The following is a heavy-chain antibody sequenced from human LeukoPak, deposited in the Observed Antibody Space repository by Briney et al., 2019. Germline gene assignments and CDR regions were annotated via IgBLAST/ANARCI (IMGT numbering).Heavy chain of an antibody. D-gene: IGHD3-22*01. V-gene: IGHV3-7*01. CDR1: GFTFSSYW. CDR2: IKQDGSEK. Sequence: PGGSLRLSCAASGFTFSSYWMSWVRQARGKGLEWVANIKQDGSEKYYVDSVKGRFTISRDNAKNSLYLQMNSLRAEDTAVYYCARDDAYYDSSGFDYWGQGTLVTVSS. J-gene: IGHJ4*02. CDR3: ARDDAYYDSSGFDY.